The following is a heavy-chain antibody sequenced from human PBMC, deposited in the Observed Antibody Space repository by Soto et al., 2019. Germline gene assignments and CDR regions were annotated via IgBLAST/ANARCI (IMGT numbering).Heavy chain of an antibody. CDR2: IIPILGIA. CDR1: GGTFSSYT. Sequence: QVQLVQSGAEVKKPGSSVKVSCKASGGTFSSYTISWVRQAPGQGREWMGRIIPILGIANYAQKFQGRVTITAAKSTSTAYVELSSLRSEDTAVYYSARDYHSAACYIWGKGTMVTVSS. CDR3: ARDYHSAACYI. V-gene: IGHV1-69*08. D-gene: IGHD2-2*01. J-gene: IGHJ3*02.